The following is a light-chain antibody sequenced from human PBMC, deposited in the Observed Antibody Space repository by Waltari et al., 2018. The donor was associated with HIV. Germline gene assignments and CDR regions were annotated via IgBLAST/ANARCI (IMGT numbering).Light chain of an antibody. CDR3: SSYAVSNSLVV. CDR2: EVS. Sequence: QSALTQPPSASGSPGQSVTISCTGTSSDVGGYNYVSWYQQHPGKAPKLMIYEVSKRPSGVPDRFSCSKAGNTASLTVSGLQSEDEADYYCSSYAVSNSLVVFGGGTKLTVL. J-gene: IGLJ2*01. V-gene: IGLV2-8*01. CDR1: SSDVGGYNY.